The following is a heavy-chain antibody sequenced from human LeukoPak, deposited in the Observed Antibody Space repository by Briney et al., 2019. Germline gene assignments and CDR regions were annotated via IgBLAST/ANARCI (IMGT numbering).Heavy chain of an antibody. CDR3: ARAPAGCGGTYPFDS. CDR2: VYYSGSS. Sequence: PSETLSLTCTVSGSSVSSDEYYWSWVRQHPGKGLEWIGYVYYSGSSYYIPSLESRVTMSVEVSKNQFSLELRSVTAADTAVYYCARAPAGCGGTYPFDSWGQGTLVTVSS. D-gene: IGHD2-15*01. J-gene: IGHJ4*02. V-gene: IGHV4-31*03. CDR1: GSSVSSDEYY.